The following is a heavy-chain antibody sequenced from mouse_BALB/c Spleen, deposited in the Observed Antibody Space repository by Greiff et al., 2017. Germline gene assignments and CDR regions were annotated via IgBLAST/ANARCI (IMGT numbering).Heavy chain of an antibody. CDR2: ISNGGGST. D-gene: IGHD1-1*02. V-gene: IGHV5-12-2*01. Sequence: DVKLVESGGDLVKPGGSLKLSCAASGFTFSSYTMSWVRQTPEKRLEWVAYISNGGGSTYYPDTVKGRFTISRDNAKNTLYLQMSSLKSEDTAMYYCARHNGPWFAYWGQGTLVTVSA. CDR3: ARHNGPWFAY. J-gene: IGHJ3*01. CDR1: GFTFSSYT.